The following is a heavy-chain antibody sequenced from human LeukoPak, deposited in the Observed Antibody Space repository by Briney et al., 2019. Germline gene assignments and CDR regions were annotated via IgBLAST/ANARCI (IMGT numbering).Heavy chain of an antibody. V-gene: IGHV4-61*02. CDR3: ARDLPQYYVGEVNAFDI. J-gene: IGHJ3*02. Sequence: SETLSLTCTVSGGSISSGSYYWSWIRQPAGKGLEWIGRIYTSGSTNYNPSLKSRVTISVDTSKNQFSLKLSSVTAADTAVYYCARDLPQYYVGEVNAFDIWGQGTMVTVSS. CDR2: IYTSGST. CDR1: GGSISSGSYY. D-gene: IGHD3-16*01.